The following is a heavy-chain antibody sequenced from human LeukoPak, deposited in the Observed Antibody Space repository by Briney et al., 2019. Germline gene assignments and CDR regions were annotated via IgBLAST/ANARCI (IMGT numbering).Heavy chain of an antibody. V-gene: IGHV3-23*01. J-gene: IGHJ4*02. CDR2: ISGSGGST. CDR3: ATGRYSSGYCFPDY. D-gene: IGHD3-22*01. CDR1: GFTFNSYV. Sequence: PGGSLRLSCAASGFTFNSYVMSWVRQAPGKGLEWVSSISGSGGSTYYADSVKGRFTISRDNSKNTLYLQMNGLRVEDTAVYYCATGRYSSGYCFPDYWGQGTLVTVSS.